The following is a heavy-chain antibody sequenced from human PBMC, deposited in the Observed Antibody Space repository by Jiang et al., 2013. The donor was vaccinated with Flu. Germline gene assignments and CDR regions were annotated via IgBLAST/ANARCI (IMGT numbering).Heavy chain of an antibody. Sequence: LLKPSETLSLTCAVYGGSFSGYYWSWIRQPPGKGLEWIGEINHSGSTNYNPSLKSRVTISIDTSKNQFSLKLSSVAAADTAVFYCARSPYFDWFTTHSCYFDYWGQGTLVTVSS. D-gene: IGHD3-9*01. CDR2: INHSGST. V-gene: IGHV4-34*01. J-gene: IGHJ4*02. CDR1: GGSFSGYY. CDR3: ARSPYFDWFTTHSCYFDY.